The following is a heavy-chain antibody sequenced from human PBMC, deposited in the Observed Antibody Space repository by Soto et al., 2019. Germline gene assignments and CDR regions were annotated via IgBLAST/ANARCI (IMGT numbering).Heavy chain of an antibody. J-gene: IGHJ3*02. CDR3: ARLREGKYYDYVWGSYHDAFDI. CDR2: IYPGDSDT. V-gene: IGHV5-51*01. D-gene: IGHD3-16*02. Sequence: PGESLKISCKGSGYSFTSYWIGWVRQMPGKGLEWMGIIYPGDSDTRYSPYFQGQVTISADKSISTAYLQWSSLKASDTAMYYCARLREGKYYDYVWGSYHDAFDIWGQGTMVTVSS. CDR1: GYSFTSYW.